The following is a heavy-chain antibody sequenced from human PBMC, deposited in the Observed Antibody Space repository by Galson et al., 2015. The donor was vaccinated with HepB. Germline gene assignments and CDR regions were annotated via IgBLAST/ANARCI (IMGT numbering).Heavy chain of an antibody. D-gene: IGHD3-22*01. CDR1: EFTFSSYS. Sequence: SLRLSCAVSEFTFSSYSMNWVRQAPGKGLEWVSYISSTSITTYYADSVKGRFTISRDNAKNSLYLQMNSLRDEDTAVYYCARDMGYYYDSSGYYPFDFWGQGTLVTVSS. J-gene: IGHJ4*02. CDR3: ARDMGYYYDSSGYYPFDF. V-gene: IGHV3-48*02. CDR2: ISSTSITT.